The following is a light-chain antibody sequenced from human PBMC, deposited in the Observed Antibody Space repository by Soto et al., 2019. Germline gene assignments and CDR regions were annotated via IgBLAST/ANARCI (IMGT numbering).Light chain of an antibody. CDR1: TIDVGGYTY. V-gene: IGLV2-11*01. Sequence: QFALTQPRSVSGSPGQSLTISCPGTTIDVGGYTYVSWYQQYSGKAPKVMIYDVSKRPSGVPDRFSGSKSGNTASLTISGLQAEDEADYYGCSYAASNTFVFGTGTKLTVL. CDR3: CSYAASNTFV. CDR2: DVS. J-gene: IGLJ1*01.